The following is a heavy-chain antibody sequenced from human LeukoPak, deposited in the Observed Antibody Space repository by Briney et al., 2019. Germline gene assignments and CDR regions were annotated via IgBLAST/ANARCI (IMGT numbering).Heavy chain of an antibody. Sequence: AGGSLRLSCAASGFMFSGYGIHWVRQAPGKGLEWLAVVSHVGIHQYYAQSVRGRFTISRDNFRNSVFLEMDSLGVEDTAVYYCVKDFPPPPREKTPENWGQGTLV. D-gene: IGHD1-14*01. CDR2: VSHVGIHQ. CDR1: GFMFSGYG. V-gene: IGHV3-30*18. CDR3: VKDFPPPPREKTPEN. J-gene: IGHJ4*02.